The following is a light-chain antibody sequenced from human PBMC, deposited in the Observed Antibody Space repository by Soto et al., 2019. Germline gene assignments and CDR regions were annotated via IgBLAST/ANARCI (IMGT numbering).Light chain of an antibody. CDR3: QQYGSSPLT. CDR1: QSVSSSY. V-gene: IGKV3-20*01. Sequence: DIMLTQSPGTLSLSPGERATLSCRASQSVSSSYLAWYQQKPGLAPRLLIYGASSRATGIPDRFSGSGSGTDFTLTISRLEPEDFAVYYCQQYGSSPLTFGGGTKVEIK. J-gene: IGKJ4*01. CDR2: GAS.